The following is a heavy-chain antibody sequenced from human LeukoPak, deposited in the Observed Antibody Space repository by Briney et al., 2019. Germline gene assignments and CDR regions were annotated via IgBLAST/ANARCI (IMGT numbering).Heavy chain of an antibody. Sequence: GASVKVSCKASGYTFTSYGISWVRQAPGQGLEWMGWISAYNGNTNYAQKLQGRVTMTTDTSTSTAYMELRSLRSDDTAVYHCARVQPAELGSLGYLTYYYGSGSYYNYYYYMDVWGKGTTVTVSS. J-gene: IGHJ6*03. CDR2: ISAYNGNT. CDR3: ARVQPAELGSLGYLTYYYGSGSYYNYYYYMDV. V-gene: IGHV1-18*01. D-gene: IGHD3-10*01. CDR1: GYTFTSYG.